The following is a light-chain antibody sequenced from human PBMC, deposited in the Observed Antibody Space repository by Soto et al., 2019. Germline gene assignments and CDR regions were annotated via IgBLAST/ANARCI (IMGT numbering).Light chain of an antibody. V-gene: IGKV3D-15*01. CDR1: QSVSSY. J-gene: IGKJ1*01. CDR3: QQYNNWPT. CDR2: GAS. Sequence: ESVLTQPQARLCLSPGERATLSFRASQSVSSYLAWYQQKPGQAPRLLIYGASTRATGIPASFSGSGSGTEFTLTFSSLQSEDFPVYYSQQYNNWPTFGQGTKVDI.